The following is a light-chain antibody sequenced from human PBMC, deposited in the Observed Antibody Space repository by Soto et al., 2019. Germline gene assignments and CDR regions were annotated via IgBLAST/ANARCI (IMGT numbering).Light chain of an antibody. Sequence: DIVMTQSPDSLAVSLGERATINCKSSQSVLSSSNNKNYLAWYQHKPGQPPKLLIYWASTRESGVPDRFSGSGSGTAFTLTISSLQAEDVAVYYCQQYYTTPYTFGQGTKLEIK. CDR2: WAS. CDR3: QQYYTTPYT. CDR1: QSVLSSSNNKNY. J-gene: IGKJ2*01. V-gene: IGKV4-1*01.